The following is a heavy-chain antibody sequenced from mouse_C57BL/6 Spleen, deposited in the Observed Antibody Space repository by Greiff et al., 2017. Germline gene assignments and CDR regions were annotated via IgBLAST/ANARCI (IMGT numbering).Heavy chain of an antibody. D-gene: IGHD1-1*01. CDR1: GYTFTSYW. CDR2: IYPGSGST. Sequence: QVQLKQPGAELVKPGASVKMSCKASGYTFTSYWITWVKQRPGQGLEWIGDIYPGSGSTNYNEKFKSKATLTVDTSSSTAYMQLSSLTSEDSAVYYCARRDYGSGYAMDYWGQGTSVTVSS. J-gene: IGHJ4*01. V-gene: IGHV1-55*01. CDR3: ARRDYGSGYAMDY.